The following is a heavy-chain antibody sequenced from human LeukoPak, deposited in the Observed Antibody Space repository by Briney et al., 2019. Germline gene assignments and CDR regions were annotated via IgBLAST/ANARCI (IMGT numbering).Heavy chain of an antibody. CDR2: SSAYNGNT. V-gene: IGHV1-18*01. CDR1: GYTFTSYG. Sequence: ASVTVSCKASGYTFTSYGISWVRQAPGQGLEWMGWSSAYNGNTNYAQKLQGRVTMTTDTSTSTAYMELRSLRSDDTAVYYCARTKLWFGESRIDWFDPWGQGTLVTVSS. CDR3: ARTKLWFGESRIDWFDP. D-gene: IGHD3-10*01. J-gene: IGHJ5*02.